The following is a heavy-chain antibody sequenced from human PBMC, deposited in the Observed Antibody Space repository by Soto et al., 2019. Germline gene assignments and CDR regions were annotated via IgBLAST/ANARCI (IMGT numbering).Heavy chain of an antibody. D-gene: IGHD6-19*01. V-gene: IGHV4-4*02. CDR1: GGSISSSNW. CDR2: IYHSGST. Sequence: SETLSLTCAVSGGSISSSNWWSWVRQPPGKGLEWIGEIYHSGSTNYNPSLKSRVTISVDKSKNQFSLKLSSVTAADTAVYYCAREEKRRWAVGGGLDYWGQGTLVTVSS. J-gene: IGHJ4*02. CDR3: AREEKRRWAVGGGLDY.